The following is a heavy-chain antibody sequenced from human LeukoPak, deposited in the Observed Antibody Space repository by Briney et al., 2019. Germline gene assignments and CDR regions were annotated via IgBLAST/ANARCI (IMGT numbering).Heavy chain of an antibody. J-gene: IGHJ4*02. CDR1: GGSINNYY. D-gene: IGHD6-13*01. CDR2: IYYNGGT. V-gene: IGHV4-59*08. Sequence: SETLSLTCTVSGGSINNYYWSWIRQPPGKGLEWIGHIYYNGGTNYNPSLKSRVTISVDTSKNQFSLKLNSVTAADTAVYYCARQGRYMAAAGYPNFDYWGQGTLVTVSS. CDR3: ARQGRYMAAAGYPNFDY.